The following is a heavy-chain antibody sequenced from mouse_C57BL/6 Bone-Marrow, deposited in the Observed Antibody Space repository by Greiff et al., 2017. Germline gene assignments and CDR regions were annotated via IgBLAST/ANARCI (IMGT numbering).Heavy chain of an antibody. CDR3: STTVVATFDY. CDR2: IYPGNSDT. D-gene: IGHD1-1*01. J-gene: IGHJ2*01. CDR1: GYTFTSYW. V-gene: IGHV1-5*01. Sequence: VHVKQSGTVLARPGASVKMSCKTSGYTFTSYWMHWVKQRPGQGLEWIGAIYPGNSDTSYNQKFKGKAKLTAVPSASTAYMELSSLTNEDSAIYYCSTTVVATFDYWGQGTTLTVSS.